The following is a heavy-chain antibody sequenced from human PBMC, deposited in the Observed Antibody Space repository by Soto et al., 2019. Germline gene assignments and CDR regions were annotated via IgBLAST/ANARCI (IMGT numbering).Heavy chain of an antibody. CDR2: IKSKTDGGTT. CDR3: TTEPFTLRDYGDCGARFFGDCFDP. D-gene: IGHD4-17*01. J-gene: IGHJ5*02. V-gene: IGHV3-15*07. Sequence: EVQLVESGGGLVKPGGSLRLSCAASGFTFSNAWMNWVRQAPGKGLEWVGRIKSKTDGGTTDYAAPVKGRFTISRDDSKSSRYLQLHSLKTEDTAVYYCTTEPFTLRDYGDCGARFFGDCFDPWGQGTLVAAAS. CDR1: GFTFSNAW.